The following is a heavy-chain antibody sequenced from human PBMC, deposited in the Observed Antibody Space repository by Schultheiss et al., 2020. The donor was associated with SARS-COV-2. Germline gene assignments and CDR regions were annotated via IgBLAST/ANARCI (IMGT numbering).Heavy chain of an antibody. Sequence: GGSLRLSCAASGFTFSSYAMHWVRQAPGKGLVWVSRINSDGSSTSYADSVKGRFTISRDNSKNTLYLQMNSLRAEDTAVYYCARDLFPRSQPTVTTGALDVWGQGTVVTVSS. CDR1: GFTFSSYA. V-gene: IGHV3-74*01. CDR2: INSDGSST. CDR3: ARDLFPRSQPTVTTGALDV. J-gene: IGHJ3*01. D-gene: IGHD4-17*01.